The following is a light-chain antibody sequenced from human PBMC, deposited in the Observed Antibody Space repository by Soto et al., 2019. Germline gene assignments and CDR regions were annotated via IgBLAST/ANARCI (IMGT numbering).Light chain of an antibody. CDR2: GAS. CDR1: QSVNSN. J-gene: IGKJ1*01. V-gene: IGKV3-15*01. Sequence: ETVMTQSPATLSVSPGERATLSCRASQSVNSNLAWYQQKLGQAPRVLIYGASTRATGIPDRFSGSGSGTEFILTISSLQSEDFAVYYCQEYNTWPSTFGQGTKVEIK. CDR3: QEYNTWPST.